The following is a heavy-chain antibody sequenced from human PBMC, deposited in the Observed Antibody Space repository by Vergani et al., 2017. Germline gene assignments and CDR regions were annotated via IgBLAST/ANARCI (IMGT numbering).Heavy chain of an antibody. Sequence: QLLLQDSGPGQVKPSETLSLTCGVSDGSINSRSYYWAWIRQPPGKGLEWIGMMFYSGTTYYNPSLKSRVTIFLDTSKSQFSLKVTSVTAADTAVYFCARVVSTNSRIAVAGKLDYWGQGTLVTVSS. CDR1: DGSINSRSYY. CDR3: ARVVSTNSRIAVAGKLDY. CDR2: MFYSGTT. J-gene: IGHJ4*02. D-gene: IGHD6-19*01. V-gene: IGHV4-39*01.